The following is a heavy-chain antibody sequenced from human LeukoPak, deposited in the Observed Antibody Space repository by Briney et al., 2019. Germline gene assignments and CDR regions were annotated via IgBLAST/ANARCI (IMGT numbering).Heavy chain of an antibody. D-gene: IGHD3-3*01. CDR1: GGSISSGDYY. Sequence: SQTLSLTCTVSGGSISSGDYYWSWIRQPPGKGLEWIGYMYYSGSTYYNPSLKSRVTISVDTSKNQFSLKLSSVTAADTAVYYCATALLYYDFWSGADFDYWGQGTLVSVSS. CDR3: ATALLYYDFWSGADFDY. J-gene: IGHJ4*02. V-gene: IGHV4-30-4*01. CDR2: MYYSGST.